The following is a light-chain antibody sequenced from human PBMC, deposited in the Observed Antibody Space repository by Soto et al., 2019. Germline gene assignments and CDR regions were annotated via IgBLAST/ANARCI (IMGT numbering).Light chain of an antibody. V-gene: IGLV1-51*02. CDR2: ENN. CDR1: SSNIGNNY. Sequence: QSVLTQPPSVSAAPGQKVTISCSGSSSNIGNNYVSWYQQLPGTAPKLLIYENNKRPSRIPDRFSGSKSGTSATLGITGLQTGEEADYYCGTWDSSLSDVVFGGGTKLTVL. CDR3: GTWDSSLSDVV. J-gene: IGLJ2*01.